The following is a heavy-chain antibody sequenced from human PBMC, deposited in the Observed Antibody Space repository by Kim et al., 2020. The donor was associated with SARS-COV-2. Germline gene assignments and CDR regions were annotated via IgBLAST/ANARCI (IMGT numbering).Heavy chain of an antibody. CDR3: AKDRDFLTGYFDY. Sequence: GGSLRLSCAASGFTFSDYAMHWVRHAPGKGLEWVSGISWNCDSKGYADSVKGRFTLSRDNAKNSLYLQLNSLGADDTALYDCAKDRDFLTGYFDYWGQGTLVTVSS. V-gene: IGHV3-9*01. CDR1: GFTFSDYA. J-gene: IGHJ4*02. CDR2: ISWNCDSK. D-gene: IGHD3-9*01.